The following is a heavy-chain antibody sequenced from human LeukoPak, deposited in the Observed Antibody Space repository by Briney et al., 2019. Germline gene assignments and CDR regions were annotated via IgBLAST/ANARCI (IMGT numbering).Heavy chain of an antibody. CDR3: ARRYSYGHRAFDI. D-gene: IGHD5-18*01. Sequence: SETLSLTCTVSGGSISSYYWSWIRQPPGKGLEWIGYIYYSGSTNYNPSLKSRVTISVDTSKNQFSLKLSSVTAADTAVYYCARRYSYGHRAFDIWGQGTMVTVSS. CDR2: IYYSGST. J-gene: IGHJ3*02. CDR1: GGSISSYY. V-gene: IGHV4-59*12.